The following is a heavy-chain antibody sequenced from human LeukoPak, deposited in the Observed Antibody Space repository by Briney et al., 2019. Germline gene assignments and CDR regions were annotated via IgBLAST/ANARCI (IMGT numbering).Heavy chain of an antibody. J-gene: IGHJ4*02. V-gene: IGHV1-18*01. CDR1: GGTFSSYA. Sequence: ASVKVSCKASGGTFSSYAISWVRQAPGQGLEWMGWISAYNGNTNYAQKLQGRVTMTTDTSTSTAYMELRSLRSDDTAVYYCARDAPTVTTDPTRFWGQGTLVTVSS. CDR2: ISAYNGNT. CDR3: ARDAPTVTTDPTRF. D-gene: IGHD4-17*01.